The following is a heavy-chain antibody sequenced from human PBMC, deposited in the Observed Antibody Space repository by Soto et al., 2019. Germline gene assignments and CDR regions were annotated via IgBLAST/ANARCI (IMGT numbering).Heavy chain of an antibody. CDR3: AKEILDYYDSSGPVWDDYYYYGMDV. CDR1: GFTFSSYA. J-gene: IGHJ6*02. D-gene: IGHD3-22*01. CDR2: ISGSGGST. V-gene: IGHV3-23*01. Sequence: GGSLRLSCAASGFTFSSYAMSWVRQAPGKGLEWVSAISGSGGSTYYADSGKGRFTISRDNSKNTLYLQMNSLRAEDTAVYYCAKEILDYYDSSGPVWDDYYYYGMDVWGQGTTVTVSS.